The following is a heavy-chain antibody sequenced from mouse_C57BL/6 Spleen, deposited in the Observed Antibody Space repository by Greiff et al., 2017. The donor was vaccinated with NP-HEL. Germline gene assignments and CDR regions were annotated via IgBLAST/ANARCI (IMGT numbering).Heavy chain of an antibody. D-gene: IGHD2-3*01. J-gene: IGHJ3*01. CDR2: IYPGSGST. CDR3: ARSRGYYDTSGFAY. Sequence: VQLQQPGAELVKPGPSVKLSCKASGYTFTSYWITWVKQRPGQGLEWIGDIYPGSGSTNYNEKFKSKATLTVDTSSSTAYMQLSSLTSKDSAVYYCARSRGYYDTSGFAYWGQGTLVTVSA. CDR1: GYTFTSYW. V-gene: IGHV1-55*01.